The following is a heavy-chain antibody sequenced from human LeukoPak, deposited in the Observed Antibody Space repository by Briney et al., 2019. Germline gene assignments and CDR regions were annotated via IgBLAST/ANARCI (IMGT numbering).Heavy chain of an antibody. CDR3: ARGITMIVVVPYAFDI. J-gene: IGHJ3*02. CDR1: GGSISSYY. CDR2: IYYSGST. V-gene: IGHV4-59*08. D-gene: IGHD3-22*01. Sequence: SETLSLTCTVSGGSISSYYWSWIRQPPGKGLEWIGYIYYSGSTSYNPSLKSRVTISVDTSKNQFSLKLSSVTAADTAVYYCARGITMIVVVPYAFDIWGQGTMVTVSS.